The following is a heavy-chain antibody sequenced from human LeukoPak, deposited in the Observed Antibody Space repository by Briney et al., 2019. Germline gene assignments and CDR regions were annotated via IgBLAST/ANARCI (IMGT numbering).Heavy chain of an antibody. D-gene: IGHD3-22*01. V-gene: IGHV1-2*02. J-gene: IGHJ4*02. CDR2: INPKSGGT. Sequence: ASVKVSCKASGYTFTGYHLDLVRQAPGQGVEWMGWINPKSGGTKYAQKFQGRVTMTRDTSISTTYMELSRLRSDDTAVYYCASTFDSSGYPFDYWGQGTLVTVSS. CDR3: ASTFDSSGYPFDY. CDR1: GYTFTGYH.